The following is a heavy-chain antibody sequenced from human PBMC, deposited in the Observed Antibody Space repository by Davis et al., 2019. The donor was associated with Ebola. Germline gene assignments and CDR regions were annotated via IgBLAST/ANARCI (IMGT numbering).Heavy chain of an antibody. Sequence: PGGSLRLSCAASGFTFSSYAMSWVRQAPGKGLEWVSAISGSGGSTYYADSVKGRFTISRDNSKNTLYLQMNSLRAEDTAVYYCAKDLYYDSSGYYLFDYWGQGTLVTVSS. CDR3: AKDLYYDSSGYYLFDY. CDR1: GFTFSSYA. J-gene: IGHJ4*02. V-gene: IGHV3-23*01. CDR2: ISGSGGST. D-gene: IGHD3-22*01.